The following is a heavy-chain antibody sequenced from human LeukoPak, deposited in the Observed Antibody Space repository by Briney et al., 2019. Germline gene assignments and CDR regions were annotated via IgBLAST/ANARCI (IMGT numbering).Heavy chain of an antibody. Sequence: PGGSLRLSCAASGFTFSSYAMHWVRQAPGKGLEWVAVISYDGSNKYYADSVKGRFTISRDNSKNTLYLQMNSLRAEDTAVYYCARASGVATISYYYGMDVWGQGTTVTVSS. D-gene: IGHD5-12*01. J-gene: IGHJ6*02. CDR3: ARASGVATISYYYGMDV. CDR1: GFTFSSYA. V-gene: IGHV3-30*14. CDR2: ISYDGSNK.